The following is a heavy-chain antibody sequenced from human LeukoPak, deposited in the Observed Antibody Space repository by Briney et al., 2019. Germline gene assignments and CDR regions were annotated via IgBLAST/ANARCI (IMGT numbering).Heavy chain of an antibody. D-gene: IGHD6-19*01. CDR3: ARAGYSSGWYAVYFQH. J-gene: IGHJ1*01. V-gene: IGHV4-34*01. CDR1: GGSFSGYY. CDR2: INHSGST. Sequence: SETLSLTCAVYGGSFSGYYWSWIRQPPGKGLEWIGEINHSGSTNYNPSLKSRVTISVDTSKNQFSLRLSSVTAADTAVYYCARAGYSSGWYAVYFQHWGQGTLVTVSS.